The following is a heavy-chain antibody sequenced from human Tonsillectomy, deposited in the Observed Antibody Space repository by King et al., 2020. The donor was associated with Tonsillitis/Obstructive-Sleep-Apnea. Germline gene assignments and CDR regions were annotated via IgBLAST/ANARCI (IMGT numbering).Heavy chain of an antibody. CDR3: ARDRAAAGYYYMDV. Sequence: VQLVESGGGLVKPGGSLRLSCAASGFTFSDYYMSWIRQAPGKGLEWVSYIRSSGDTIHYADSVKGRFTISRDNAKNSLYLQMNNLRAEDTAVYYCARDRAAAGYYYMDVWGKGTTVTVSS. J-gene: IGHJ6*03. V-gene: IGHV3-11*01. D-gene: IGHD6-13*01. CDR2: IRSSGDTI. CDR1: GFTFSDYY.